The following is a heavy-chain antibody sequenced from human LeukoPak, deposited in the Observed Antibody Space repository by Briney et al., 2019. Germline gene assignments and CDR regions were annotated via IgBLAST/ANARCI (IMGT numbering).Heavy chain of an antibody. V-gene: IGHV3-30*03. J-gene: IGHJ4*02. CDR2: ISYDGSNK. CDR1: GFTFSSYG. Sequence: GGSLRLSCAASGFTFSSYGMHWVRQAPGKGLEWVAVISYDGSNKYYADSVKGRITISRDNSKNTLYLQMNSLRAEDTAVYYCARDRDPVPAVIFFDHWGQGTLVTVSS. D-gene: IGHD2-2*01. CDR3: ARDRDPVPAVIFFDH.